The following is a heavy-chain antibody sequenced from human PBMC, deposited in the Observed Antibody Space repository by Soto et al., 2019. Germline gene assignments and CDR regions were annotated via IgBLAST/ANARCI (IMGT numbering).Heavy chain of an antibody. J-gene: IGHJ4*02. D-gene: IGHD3-22*01. Sequence: QVHLVQSGAAVKKPGSSVTVSCRASGGTFSNYAINWVRQAPGQGLEWMAGIIPLFGTTNYAQKFQGRVTITADESTSTAYMELTSLRSEDTAVFYCATSPYSYDTSGYLDYWGQGTLVTVSS. V-gene: IGHV1-69*12. CDR1: GGTFSNYA. CDR3: ATSPYSYDTSGYLDY. CDR2: IIPLFGTT.